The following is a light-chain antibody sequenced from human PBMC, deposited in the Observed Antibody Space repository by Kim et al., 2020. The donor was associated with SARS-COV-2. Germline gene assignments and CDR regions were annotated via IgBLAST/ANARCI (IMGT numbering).Light chain of an antibody. J-gene: IGKJ2*01. CDR3: QQYGTYSPPYT. CDR1: QSISTW. CDR2: DAS. Sequence: DIQMTQSPSTLSASVGDRVTITCRASQSISTWLAWYQQKPGKAPDLLIYDASNLQSGVPSRFSGSGSGTEFTLTISSLQPDDFATYYCQQYGTYSPPYTFGQGTNLEL. V-gene: IGKV1-5*01.